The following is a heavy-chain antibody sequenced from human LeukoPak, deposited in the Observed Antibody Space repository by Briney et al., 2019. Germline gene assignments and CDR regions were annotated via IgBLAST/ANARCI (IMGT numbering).Heavy chain of an antibody. D-gene: IGHD3-22*01. CDR1: GGSISSGSNY. CDR3: ARERDYYDSSGYYSRVGYYFDY. V-gene: IGHV4-61*02. Sequence: PSETVSLTCTVSGGSISSGSNYWSWIRQPAGKGLEWIGRIYTRGTTNYNPSLKSRVTTSVDTSKNQFSLKLSSVTAADTAVYYCARERDYYDSSGYYSRVGYYFDYWGQGTLVTVSS. J-gene: IGHJ4*02. CDR2: IYTRGTT.